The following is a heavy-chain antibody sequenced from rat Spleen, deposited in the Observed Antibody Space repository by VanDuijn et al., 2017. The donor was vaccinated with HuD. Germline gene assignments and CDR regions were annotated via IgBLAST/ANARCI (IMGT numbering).Heavy chain of an antibody. CDR3: ATSGSYIYGVMDA. V-gene: IGHV5S13*01. D-gene: IGHD1-2*01. CDR2: ISPSGGST. J-gene: IGHJ4*01. CDR1: GFTFSNYD. Sequence: EVQLVESGGGLVQPGRSLKLSCAASGFTFSNYDMAWVRQAPTKGLEWVASISPSGGSTYYPDSVKGRFTLSRANAKSTQYLQMDSLRSEDTATYYCATSGSYIYGVMDAWGQGASVTVSS.